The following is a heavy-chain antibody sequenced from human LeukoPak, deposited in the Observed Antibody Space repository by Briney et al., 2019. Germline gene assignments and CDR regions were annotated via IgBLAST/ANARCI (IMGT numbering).Heavy chain of an antibody. Sequence: ASVKVSCKASGYIFTDYYMHWVRQAPGQGLEWMGCIDPDSGGTKYAQEFQGRVTMTRDTSISTAYLELSRLRSDDTAMYYRAREYYDSSGTKYAFDIWGQGPMVTVSS. J-gene: IGHJ3*02. CDR1: GYIFTDYY. CDR3: AREYYDSSGTKYAFDI. D-gene: IGHD3-22*01. CDR2: IDPDSGGT. V-gene: IGHV1-2*02.